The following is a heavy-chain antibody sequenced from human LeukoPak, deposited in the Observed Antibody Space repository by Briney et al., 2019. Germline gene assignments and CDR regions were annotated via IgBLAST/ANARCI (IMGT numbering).Heavy chain of an antibody. J-gene: IGHJ6*02. CDR1: GFTFGDYA. CDR2: IRSKAYGGTT. D-gene: IGHD1-26*01. Sequence: GRSLRLSCTASGFTFGDYAMSWVRQAPGKGLEWVGFIRSKAYGGTTEYAASVKGRFTISRDDSKSIAYLQMNSLKTEDTAVYYCTRDQGVGATRRYYGMDVWGQGTTVTVSS. V-gene: IGHV3-49*04. CDR3: TRDQGVGATRRYYGMDV.